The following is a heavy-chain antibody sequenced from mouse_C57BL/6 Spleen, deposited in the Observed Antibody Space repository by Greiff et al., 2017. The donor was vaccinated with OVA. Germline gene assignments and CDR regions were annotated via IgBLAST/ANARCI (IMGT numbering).Heavy chain of an antibody. J-gene: IGHJ3*01. CDR2: IYPSASET. V-gene: IGHV1-61*01. CDR1: GYTFTSYW. D-gene: IGHD3-2*02. Sequence: QVQLQQPGAELVRPGSSVKLSCKASGYTFTSYWMDWVKQRPGQGLEWIGNIYPSASETHSNQKFKDKATLTVDKSSSTAYMQLSSRTSEDSAVYYCASGGTAQAWFAYWGQGTLVTVSA. CDR3: ASGGTAQAWFAY.